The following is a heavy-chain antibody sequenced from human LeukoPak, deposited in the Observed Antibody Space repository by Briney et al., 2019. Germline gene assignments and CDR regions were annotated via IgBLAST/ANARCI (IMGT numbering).Heavy chain of an antibody. CDR2: IYTSGST. D-gene: IGHD3-10*01. CDR3: ARDGMVRGASYNWFDP. CDR1: GGSISSYY. Sequence: SETLSLTCTVSGGSISSYYWSWIRQPAGEGLEWIGRIYTSGSTNYNPSLKSRVTMSVDTSKNQFSLKLSSVTAADTAVYYCARDGMVRGASYNWFDPWGQGTLVTVSS. J-gene: IGHJ5*02. V-gene: IGHV4-4*07.